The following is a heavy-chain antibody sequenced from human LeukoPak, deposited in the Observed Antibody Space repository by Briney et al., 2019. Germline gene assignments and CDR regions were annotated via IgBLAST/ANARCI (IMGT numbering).Heavy chain of an antibody. Sequence: PGRSLRLSCAATGFTFSSYAMHWVRQAPGKGLEWVAVISYDGSSKYYADSVKGRFTISRDNSKNTLYLQMNSLRAEDTAVYFCARHSGTNYYHYGMDGWGQGTTVTVSS. CDR2: ISYDGSSK. D-gene: IGHD1-26*01. CDR1: GFTFSSYA. CDR3: ARHSGTNYYHYGMDG. V-gene: IGHV3-33*01. J-gene: IGHJ6*02.